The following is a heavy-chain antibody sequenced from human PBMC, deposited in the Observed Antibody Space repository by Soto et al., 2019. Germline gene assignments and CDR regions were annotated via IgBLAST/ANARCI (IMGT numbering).Heavy chain of an antibody. CDR1: GFSFSRYG. Sequence: GGSLRLSCVASGFSFSRYGMHWVRQAPGKGLEWVAVISYDGGNKYCADSVKGRFTISRDNSKNTVDLQMNSLRGEDTAVYYCAKDTDVVGAAYKFDYWGQGTLVTVSS. D-gene: IGHD1-26*01. CDR3: AKDTDVVGAAYKFDY. CDR2: ISYDGGNK. J-gene: IGHJ4*02. V-gene: IGHV3-30*18.